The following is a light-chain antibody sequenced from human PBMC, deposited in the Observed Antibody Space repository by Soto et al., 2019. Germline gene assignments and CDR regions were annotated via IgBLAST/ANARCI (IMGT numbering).Light chain of an antibody. CDR2: GDS. J-gene: IGLJ1*01. Sequence: QPVLTQPPSVSGAPGQRVTISCTGSSSNIGAGYDVHWYQQLPGTAPKLLIYGDSNRPSGVPDRFSGSKSGTSASLAITGLQAEDEADYYCQSYDSSLRVFGTGTKLTVL. CDR1: SSNIGAGYD. V-gene: IGLV1-40*01. CDR3: QSYDSSLRV.